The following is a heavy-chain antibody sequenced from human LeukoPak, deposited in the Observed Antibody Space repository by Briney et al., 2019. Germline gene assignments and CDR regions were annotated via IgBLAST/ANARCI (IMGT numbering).Heavy chain of an antibody. V-gene: IGHV3-21*01. CDR2: ISSSSSYI. CDR3: ARGVPYYYGSGSPYYYYMDV. J-gene: IGHJ6*03. Sequence: GGSLRLSCAASGFTFSSYSMNWVRQAPGKGLEWVSSISSSSSYIYYADSVKGRFTISRDNAKNSLYLQMNSLRAEDTAVYYCARGVPYYYGSGSPYYYYMDVWGKGTTVTVSS. CDR1: GFTFSSYS. D-gene: IGHD3-10*01.